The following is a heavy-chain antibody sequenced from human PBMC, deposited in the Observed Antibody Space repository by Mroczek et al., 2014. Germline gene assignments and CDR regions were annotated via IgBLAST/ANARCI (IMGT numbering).Heavy chain of an antibody. CDR1: GYTFTGYY. V-gene: IGHV1-2*02. J-gene: IGHJ4*02. Sequence: QVQLVQSGAEVKKPGASVKVSCKASGYTFTGYYMHWVRQAPGQGLEWMGWINPNSGGTNYAQKFQGRVTMTRDTSISTAYMELSRLRSDDTAVYYCARVVGTYCSGGSCSTLDYWGQGTPGPPSP. CDR3: ARVVGTYCSGGSCSTLDY. CDR2: INPNSGGT. D-gene: IGHD2-15*01.